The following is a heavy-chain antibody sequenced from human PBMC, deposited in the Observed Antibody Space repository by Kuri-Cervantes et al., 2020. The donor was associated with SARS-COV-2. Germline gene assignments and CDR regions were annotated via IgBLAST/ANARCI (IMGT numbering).Heavy chain of an antibody. CDR2: IYSGGSST. D-gene: IGHD3-10*01. J-gene: IGHJ6*02. Sequence: LTGAASVFTFSSYAMSWVRQAPGKGLEWVSVIYSGGSSTYYADSVKGRFTISRDNSKNTLYLQMNSLRAEDTAVYYCASMVQGNYGMDVWGQGTTVTVSS. V-gene: IGHV3-23*03. CDR1: VFTFSSYA. CDR3: ASMVQGNYGMDV.